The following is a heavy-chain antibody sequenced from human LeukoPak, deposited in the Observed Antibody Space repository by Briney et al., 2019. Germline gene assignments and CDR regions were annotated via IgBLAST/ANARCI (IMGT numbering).Heavy chain of an antibody. CDR3: ARVDSSSWYSRYFQH. Sequence: SETLSLTCTVSGGSISSSSYYWGWIRQPPGKGLEWIGSIYYSGSTYYNPSLKSRVTISVDRSKNQFSLKLSSVTAADTAVYYCARVDSSSWYSRYFQHWGQGTLVTVSS. D-gene: IGHD6-13*01. V-gene: IGHV4-39*07. CDR2: IYYSGST. CDR1: GGSISSSSYY. J-gene: IGHJ1*01.